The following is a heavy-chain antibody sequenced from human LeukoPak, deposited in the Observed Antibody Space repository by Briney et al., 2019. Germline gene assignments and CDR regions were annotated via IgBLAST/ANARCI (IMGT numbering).Heavy chain of an antibody. CDR1: GGSISRGGYY. Sequence: SETLSLTCTVSGGSISRGGYYWSWIRQHPGKGLEWIGYIYYSGSTYYNPSLKSRVTISIDTSKNQFSLKLSSVTAADTAVYYCARQAIRGPPDYWGQGTLVTVSS. CDR3: ARQAIRGPPDY. CDR2: IYYSGST. V-gene: IGHV4-31*03. J-gene: IGHJ4*02. D-gene: IGHD3-16*01.